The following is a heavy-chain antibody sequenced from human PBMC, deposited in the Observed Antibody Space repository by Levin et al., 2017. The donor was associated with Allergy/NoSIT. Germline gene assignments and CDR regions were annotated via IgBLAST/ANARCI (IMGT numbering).Heavy chain of an antibody. J-gene: IGHJ5*02. Sequence: GASVKVSCKASGYTFTGYYMHWVRQAPGQGLEWMGWINPNSGGTNYAQKFQGRVTMTRDTSISTAYMELSRLRSDDTAVYYCARDGKVSKKAAAGTLWFDPWGQGTLVTVSS. CDR1: GYTFTGYY. D-gene: IGHD6-13*01. V-gene: IGHV1-2*02. CDR2: INPNSGGT. CDR3: ARDGKVSKKAAAGTLWFDP.